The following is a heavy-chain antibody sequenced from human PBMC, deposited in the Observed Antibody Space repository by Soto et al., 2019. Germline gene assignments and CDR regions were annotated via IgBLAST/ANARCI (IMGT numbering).Heavy chain of an antibody. V-gene: IGHV1-69*01. J-gene: IGHJ6*02. Sequence: QVQLVQSGAEVKKPGSSVKVSCKASGGTFSSYAISWVRQAPGQGLEWMGGIIPIFGTANYAQKFQGRVTINADESTITAYMELSSLRSEDTAVYYCARDLAAAGKYYYYYYGMDVWGQGTTVTVSS. D-gene: IGHD6-13*01. CDR1: GGTFSSYA. CDR3: ARDLAAAGKYYYYYYGMDV. CDR2: IIPIFGTA.